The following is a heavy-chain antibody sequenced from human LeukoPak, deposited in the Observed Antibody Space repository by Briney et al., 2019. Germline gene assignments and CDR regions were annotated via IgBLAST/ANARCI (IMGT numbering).Heavy chain of an antibody. Sequence: PGGSLRLSCGVSGFTFSSYWLHWVRQAPGMGLEWLSRINSDGSRTDYADSVKGRFTISRDNAKNTLYLQMSSLRDEDTALYFCARAGSYRFDYWGQGILVTVSS. V-gene: IGHV3-74*01. CDR3: ARAGSYRFDY. CDR2: INSDGSRT. CDR1: GFTFSSYW. J-gene: IGHJ4*02. D-gene: IGHD3-16*02.